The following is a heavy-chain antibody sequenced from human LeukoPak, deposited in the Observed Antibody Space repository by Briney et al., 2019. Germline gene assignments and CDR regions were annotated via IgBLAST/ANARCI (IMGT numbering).Heavy chain of an antibody. Sequence: SETLPLTCAVSGGSISSGGYSWSWIRQPPGKGLEWIGYIYHSGSTYYNPSLKSRVTISVDRSKNQFSLKLSSVTAADTAVYYCARYSGYVGFDYWGQGTLVTVSS. CDR2: IYHSGST. D-gene: IGHD5-12*01. J-gene: IGHJ4*02. CDR1: GGSISSGGYS. V-gene: IGHV4-30-2*01. CDR3: ARYSGYVGFDY.